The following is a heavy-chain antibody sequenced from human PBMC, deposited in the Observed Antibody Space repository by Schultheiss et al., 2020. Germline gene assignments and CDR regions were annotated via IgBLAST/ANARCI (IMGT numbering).Heavy chain of an antibody. CDR3: ARGAKAYYDILTGLENWFDP. D-gene: IGHD3-9*01. J-gene: IGHJ5*02. CDR2: INPNSGGT. Sequence: ASVKVSCEASGYTFTGNYMHWVRQAPGQGLEWMGWINPNSGGTNYAQKFQGRVTITADESTSTAYMVLSSLRSEDTAVYYCARGAKAYYDILTGLENWFDPWGQGTLVTVSS. CDR1: GYTFTGNY. V-gene: IGHV1-2*02.